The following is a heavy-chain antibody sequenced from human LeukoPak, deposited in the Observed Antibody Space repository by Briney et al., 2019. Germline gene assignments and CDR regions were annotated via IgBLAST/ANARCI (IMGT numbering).Heavy chain of an antibody. J-gene: IGHJ6*03. Sequence: AGGSLRLSCAASGFTFCTCGMSWVSQAPGKGLEWVSTISSSGYNTYYADSVQGRFTISRDNSKKTLYLQMKRVREEDTAVYYCAKGAEEGVVITSVYYYYMDVWGKGTTVTISS. CDR1: GFTFCTCG. D-gene: IGHD3-22*01. CDR2: ISSSGYNT. CDR3: AKGAEEGVVITSVYYYYMDV. V-gene: IGHV3-23*01.